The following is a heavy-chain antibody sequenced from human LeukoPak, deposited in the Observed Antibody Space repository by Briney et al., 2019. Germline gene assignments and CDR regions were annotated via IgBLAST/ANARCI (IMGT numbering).Heavy chain of an antibody. CDR2: IIPIFGTA. CDR1: GGTFSSYA. V-gene: IGHV1-69*05. Sequence: ASVKVSCEASGGTFSSYAISWVRQAPGQGLEWMGSIIPIFGTANYAQNFQGRVTITTDESTSTAYMEMSSLRSEDTAVYYCARVRLVGVYGAFDIWGQGTMVTVSS. CDR3: ARVRLVGVYGAFDI. D-gene: IGHD1-26*01. J-gene: IGHJ3*02.